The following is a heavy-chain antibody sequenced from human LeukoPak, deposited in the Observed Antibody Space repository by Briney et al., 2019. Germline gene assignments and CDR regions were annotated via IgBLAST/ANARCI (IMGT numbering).Heavy chain of an antibody. J-gene: IGHJ6*02. CDR3: AKDGKSYYYYGMDV. CDR1: GFTFDDYA. V-gene: IGHV3-9*01. Sequence: GGSLRLSCAASGFTFDDYAMHWVRQAPGKGLEWVSGISWNSGSIGYADSVKGRFTISRDNAKNSLYLQMNSLRAEDTALYYCAKDGKSYYYYGMDVWGQGTTVTVSS. CDR2: ISWNSGSI.